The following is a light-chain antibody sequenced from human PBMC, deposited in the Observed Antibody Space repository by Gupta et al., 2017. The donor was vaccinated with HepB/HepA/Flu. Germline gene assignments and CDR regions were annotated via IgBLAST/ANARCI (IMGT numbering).Light chain of an antibody. V-gene: IGKV3-11*01. Sequence: EIVLTQSPATLSLSPGERATLSCRASQSVSSYLAWYQQKPGQAPRLLIYDASNMATGIPARFSGSGYGTDFTLTISNREPVDFAVYYCQQRSNWPPYTFGQGTKLEIK. J-gene: IGKJ2*01. CDR1: QSVSSY. CDR2: DAS. CDR3: QQRSNWPPYT.